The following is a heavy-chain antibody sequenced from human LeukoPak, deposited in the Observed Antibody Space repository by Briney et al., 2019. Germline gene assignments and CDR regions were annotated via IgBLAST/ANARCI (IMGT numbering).Heavy chain of an antibody. Sequence: SETLSLTCTVSGGSISTYYRNWIRQPPGKGLEWIGYIYHSGSSKYNPSLKSRVTISVDTSKNHFSLKLGSVTAADTAVYYCARGLNYYDSSGPNDYWGQGTLVTVSS. D-gene: IGHD3-22*01. V-gene: IGHV4-59*01. CDR3: ARGLNYYDSSGPNDY. CDR1: GGSISTYY. CDR2: IYHSGSS. J-gene: IGHJ4*02.